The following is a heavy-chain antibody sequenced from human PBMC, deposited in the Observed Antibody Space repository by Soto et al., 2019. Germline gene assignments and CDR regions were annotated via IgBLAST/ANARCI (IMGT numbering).Heavy chain of an antibody. J-gene: IGHJ4*02. D-gene: IGHD2-15*01. Sequence: EVLLLESWGGLVQPGGSLRLSCVVSGFTFNTFAMTWVRQAPGKGLEWVSALSGSGSLSYYADSVKGRFTISRDNSKNTLYLQMNNLRVDETAVYFCARDRGGALDSWGQGTLVTVSS. CDR3: ARDRGGALDS. CDR2: LSGSGSLS. V-gene: IGHV3-23*01. CDR1: GFTFNTFA.